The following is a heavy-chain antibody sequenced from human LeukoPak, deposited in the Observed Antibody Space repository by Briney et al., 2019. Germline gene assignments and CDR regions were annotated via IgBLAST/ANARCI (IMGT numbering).Heavy chain of an antibody. CDR1: GFTFNYYG. Sequence: PGRSLRLSCAASGFTFNYYGMHWVRQAPGKGLEWVAVIWSDGSKKYYADSVKGRFTVSRDDSKSTLYLQMNSLRVEDTALYFCARDDDTSSHYSRFDYWGQGTLVTVSS. CDR2: IWSDGSKK. CDR3: ARDDDTSSHYSRFDY. V-gene: IGHV3-33*01. J-gene: IGHJ4*02. D-gene: IGHD3-22*01.